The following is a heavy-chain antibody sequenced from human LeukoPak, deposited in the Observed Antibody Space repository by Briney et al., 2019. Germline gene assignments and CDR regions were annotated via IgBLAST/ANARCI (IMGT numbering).Heavy chain of an antibody. CDR3: AKGEAGKLDY. V-gene: IGHV3-7*03. CDR2: IKQDGSEK. D-gene: IGHD1-1*01. J-gene: IGHJ4*02. CDR1: GFTFSSYW. Sequence: GGSLRLSCAASGFTFSSYWMSWVRQAPGKGLEWVANIKQDGSEKYYVDSVKGRFTISRDNSKNSLYLQMNSLRTEDTALYYCAKGEAGKLDYWGQGTLVTVSS.